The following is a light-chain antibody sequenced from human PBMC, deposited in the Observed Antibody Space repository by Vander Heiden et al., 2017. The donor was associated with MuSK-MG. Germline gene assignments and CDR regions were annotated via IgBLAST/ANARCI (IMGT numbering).Light chain of an antibody. Sequence: DIQLTQSPSSLSASVGDRVIITCRASQRISRYLNWYQQKPGKAPKLLIYEASSLQSGVPSRIGGSGIGTDFTLTITNRQPDDFAPYYCQQTDSTTPITFGQGTRLEIK. CDR2: EAS. J-gene: IGKJ5*01. V-gene: IGKV1-39*01. CDR3: QQTDSTTPIT. CDR1: QRISRY.